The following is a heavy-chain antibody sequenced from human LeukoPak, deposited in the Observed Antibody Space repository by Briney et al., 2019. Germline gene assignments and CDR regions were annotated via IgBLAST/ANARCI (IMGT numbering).Heavy chain of an antibody. D-gene: IGHD1-1*01. V-gene: IGHV4-31*03. CDR3: ARAPPGTRFDY. Sequence: SHTLPLTCTVSGGPISRGGYYWSWMRQPPGKGLEWIGYIYYSGSTYYNPSLKRRVTISVDTSKNQFSLKLSSVTAADTAVYYCARAPPGTRFDYWGQGTLVTVSS. CDR2: IYYSGST. J-gene: IGHJ4*02. CDR1: GGPISRGGYY.